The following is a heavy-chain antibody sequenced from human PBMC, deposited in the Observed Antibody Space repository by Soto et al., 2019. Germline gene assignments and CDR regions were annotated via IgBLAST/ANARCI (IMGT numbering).Heavy chain of an antibody. D-gene: IGHD1-1*01. Sequence: PSETLSLTXSVSGGSMRDYYWSWIRQSPGKGPEWIGYIYYSGNTNYNPSLKSRVTISVDMPKSLFSLKLNSVTAADTAVYYCARQLGLWQPLDYWGRGTLVTVSS. J-gene: IGHJ4*02. V-gene: IGHV4-59*01. CDR1: GGSMRDYY. CDR3: ARQLGLWQPLDY. CDR2: IYYSGNT.